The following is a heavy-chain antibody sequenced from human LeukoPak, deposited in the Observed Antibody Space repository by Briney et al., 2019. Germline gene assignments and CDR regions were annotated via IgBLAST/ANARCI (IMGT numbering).Heavy chain of an antibody. J-gene: IGHJ4*02. Sequence: PGGSLRLSCAASGFTFGSYAMSWVRQAPGKGLEWVSAISGSGGSTYYADSVKGRFTTSRDNSKNTLYLQMNSLRAEDTAVYYCAKVNGYYYDSSGYSGYWGQGNLVTVSS. CDR2: ISGSGGST. CDR3: AKVNGYYYDSSGYSGY. D-gene: IGHD3-22*01. CDR1: GFTFGSYA. V-gene: IGHV3-23*01.